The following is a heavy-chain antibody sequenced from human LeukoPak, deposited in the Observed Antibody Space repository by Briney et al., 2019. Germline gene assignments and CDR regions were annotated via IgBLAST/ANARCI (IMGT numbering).Heavy chain of an antibody. CDR1: GFSFSNSW. J-gene: IGHJ4*02. D-gene: IGHD3-10*01. V-gene: IGHV3-7*01. CDR3: ALWLGEGESNY. Sequence: GGSLRLSCAASGFSFSNSWMSWLRQAPGKGLEWVAHTNEGGSDKYYVDSVKGRFTISRDNVKSSLSLQMNSLRAEDTAIYYCALWLGEGESNYWGQGTLVTVSS. CDR2: TNEGGSDK.